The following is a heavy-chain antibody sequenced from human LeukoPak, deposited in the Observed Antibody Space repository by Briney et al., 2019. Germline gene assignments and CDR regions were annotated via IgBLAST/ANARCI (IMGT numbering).Heavy chain of an antibody. V-gene: IGHV4-4*08. Sequence: SETLSLTCTVSGGSISDYYWSWIRQPPGKGRECIGYVYSGGTSYSPSLKSRVTISVDTSKNQFSLKLSSVTAADTAVYYCARRVVPAASLDYWGQGTLVTVSS. CDR3: ARRVVPAASLDY. CDR2: VYSGGT. D-gene: IGHD2-2*01. J-gene: IGHJ4*02. CDR1: GGSISDYY.